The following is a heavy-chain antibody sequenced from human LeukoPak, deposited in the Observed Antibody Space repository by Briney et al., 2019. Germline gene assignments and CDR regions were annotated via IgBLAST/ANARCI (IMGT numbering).Heavy chain of an antibody. V-gene: IGHV1-69*13. J-gene: IGHJ3*02. D-gene: IGHD3-9*01. CDR1: GGTFSNYP. CDR2: IIPIFTTA. Sequence: ASVKVSCKASGGTFSNYPISWVRQAPGQGLAWMGGIIPIFTTADYAQKFQGRVTITADESTSTAYMELSSLRSEDTAVYYCARDDGRYFDRLGHDAFDIWGQGTLVTVSS. CDR3: ARDDGRYFDRLGHDAFDI.